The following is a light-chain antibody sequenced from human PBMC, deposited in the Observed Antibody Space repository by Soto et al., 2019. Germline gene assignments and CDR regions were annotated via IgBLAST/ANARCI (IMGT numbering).Light chain of an antibody. CDR2: GAS. J-gene: IGKJ2*01. CDR3: PQYNCVLYT. CDR1: QSVSSN. Sequence: ELVMTQAPAALSVSPGERATLSCRASQSVSSNLAWYQQKPGQAPRLLIYGASTRATGIPGRFSGSGSGTEFTLTISSLQYEDFAVYYCPQYNCVLYTFGQGTKV. V-gene: IGKV3-15*01.